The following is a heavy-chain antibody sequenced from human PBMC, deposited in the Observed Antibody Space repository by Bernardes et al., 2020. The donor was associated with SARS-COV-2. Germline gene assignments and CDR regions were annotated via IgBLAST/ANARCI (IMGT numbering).Heavy chain of an antibody. Sequence: ASVKVSCKASGYTLSSYGIIWVREAPGQGLEWMGWISAYNGNTNYAQKLQGRVTMTTDTSTSTAYMELRSLRSDDTAVYYCARDSRFLEWLSPDDAFDIWGQGTMVTVSS. CDR3: ARDSRFLEWLSPDDAFDI. J-gene: IGHJ3*02. CDR1: GYTLSSYG. CDR2: ISAYNGNT. D-gene: IGHD3-3*01. V-gene: IGHV1-18*04.